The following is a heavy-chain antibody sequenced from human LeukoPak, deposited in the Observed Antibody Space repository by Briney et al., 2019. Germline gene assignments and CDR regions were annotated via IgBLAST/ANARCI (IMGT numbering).Heavy chain of an antibody. D-gene: IGHD3-22*01. J-gene: IGHJ3*02. CDR1: GFTSSSYA. CDR2: ISYDGSNK. Sequence: GRSLRLSCAASGFTSSSYAMHWVRQAPGKGLEWVAVISYDGSNKYYADSVKGRFTISRDNSKNTLYLQMNSLRAEDTAVYYCARGLETYYYDSSGFNDAFDIWGQGTMVTVSS. CDR3: ARGLETYYYDSSGFNDAFDI. V-gene: IGHV3-30*04.